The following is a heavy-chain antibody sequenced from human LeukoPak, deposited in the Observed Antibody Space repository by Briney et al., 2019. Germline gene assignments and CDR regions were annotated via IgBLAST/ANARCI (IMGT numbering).Heavy chain of an antibody. CDR1: GDSISNYY. CDR2: IYYSGDT. V-gene: IGHV4-59*08. CDR3: ARRKAKTPNYFDY. J-gene: IGHJ4*02. Sequence: PSETLSLTCSVSGDSISNYYWTWIRQPPGKGQEWIGYIYYSGDTNYNPSLKSRVTISLDTSKNQFSLKLTSVTAADTAMYYCARRKAKTPNYFDYWGQGALVTVSS.